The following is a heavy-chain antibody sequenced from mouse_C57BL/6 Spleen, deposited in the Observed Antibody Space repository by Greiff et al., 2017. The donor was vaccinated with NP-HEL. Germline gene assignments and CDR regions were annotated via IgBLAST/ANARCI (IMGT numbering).Heavy chain of an antibody. D-gene: IGHD2-3*01. J-gene: IGHJ3*01. CDR2: IHPNRGST. V-gene: IGHV1-64*01. CDR1: GYTFTSYW. Sequence: QVQLQQPGAELVKPGASVKLSCKASGYTFTSYWMPWVKQRPGQGLEWIGMIHPNRGSTNYNEKFKSKATLTVDKSSSTAYMQLSSLISEDSAVYYCARSPDGYYVRFAYWGQGTLVTVSA. CDR3: ARSPDGYYVRFAY.